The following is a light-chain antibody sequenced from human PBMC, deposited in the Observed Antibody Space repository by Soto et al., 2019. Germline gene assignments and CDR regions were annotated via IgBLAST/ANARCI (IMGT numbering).Light chain of an antibody. CDR1: SSDVGAYNY. CDR2: EVS. CDR3: ASHAGSKAV. V-gene: IGLV2-8*01. J-gene: IGLJ7*01. Sequence: QSALTQPPSASGSPGQSVTIPCTGTSSDVGAYNYVSWYQQHPGKSPKLVIYEVSKRPSGVPDRFSGSKSGNTASLTVSGLQGEDDADYYCASHAGSKAVFGTGTQLTVL.